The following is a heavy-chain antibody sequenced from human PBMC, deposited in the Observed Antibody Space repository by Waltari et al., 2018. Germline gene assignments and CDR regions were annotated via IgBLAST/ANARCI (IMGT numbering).Heavy chain of an antibody. J-gene: IGHJ3*01. CDR1: GYNFSTYD. V-gene: IGHV1-18*01. D-gene: IGHD3-3*01. Sequence: QVQLVQSGAEVKKPGASMKVSCKASGYNFSTYDITWARQAPGQGLEWMGWISVNNGNTNYAQQFQGRCTMTTDTSTKTAYMELRSLRSEDTAVYYCARDRRRFGSGVADGCDFWGQGTIVTVSS. CDR3: ARDRRRFGSGVADGCDF. CDR2: ISVNNGNT.